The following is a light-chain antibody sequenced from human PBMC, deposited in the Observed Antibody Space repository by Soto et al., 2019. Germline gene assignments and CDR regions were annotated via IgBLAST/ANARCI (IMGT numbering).Light chain of an antibody. CDR2: SAT. V-gene: IGKV3-20*01. CDR3: QVYGIAQWT. Sequence: EIVLTQSPGALSLSPGETATLSCRASQSVSTNQLAWYQQKRGQAPRLVFHSATTRANAFPARFSGSGSGTDFTLTIYRLEPEDFAVYYCQVYGIAQWTFGRGTKVDIK. J-gene: IGKJ1*01. CDR1: QSVSTNQ.